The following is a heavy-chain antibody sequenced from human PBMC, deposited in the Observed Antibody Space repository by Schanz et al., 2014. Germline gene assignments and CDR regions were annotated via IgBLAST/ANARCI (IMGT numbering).Heavy chain of an antibody. D-gene: IGHD1-1*01. CDR3: ARDRRNADLDY. Sequence: VQLVASGGGLVQPGGSLRLSCAASGFTFSSYAMSWVRQAPGKGLEWVSAISGSGGTIYYADSVKGRFTISRDNAKNSLYLEMNSLRAEDTALYYCARDRRNADLDYWGQGTLVTVSS. CDR1: GFTFSSYA. J-gene: IGHJ4*02. V-gene: IGHV3-23*04. CDR2: ISGSGGTI.